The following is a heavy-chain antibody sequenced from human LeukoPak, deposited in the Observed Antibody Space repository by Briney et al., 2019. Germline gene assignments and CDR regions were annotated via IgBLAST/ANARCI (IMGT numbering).Heavy chain of an antibody. CDR2: ISSSSDYI. CDR1: GFTFSSYS. J-gene: IGHJ4*02. CDR3: AKGGEWFAYFDY. Sequence: GGSLRLSCAASGFTFSSYSMNWVRQAPGKGLEWVSSISSSSDYIYYADSMKGRFTISRDHANNSLYLQMNSLRAEDTAVYYCAKGGEWFAYFDYWGQGTLVTVSS. D-gene: IGHD3-3*01. V-gene: IGHV3-21*01.